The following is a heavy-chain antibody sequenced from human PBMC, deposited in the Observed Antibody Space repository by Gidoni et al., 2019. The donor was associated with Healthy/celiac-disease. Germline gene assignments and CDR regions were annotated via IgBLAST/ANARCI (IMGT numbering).Heavy chain of an antibody. Sequence: EVALVESAGGLVQAGGSVKCLCASSGFTFSGSGMHWVRQALGKGLEWVGRIRSKANSYATAYDASVKGRFTISRDDSKNTAYLQMNSLKTEDTAVYYCTVHDIVDKHWGQGTLVTVSS. V-gene: IGHV3-73*02. CDR3: TVHDIVDKH. CDR1: GFTFSGSG. J-gene: IGHJ4*02. CDR2: IRSKANSYAT. D-gene: IGHD2-21*01.